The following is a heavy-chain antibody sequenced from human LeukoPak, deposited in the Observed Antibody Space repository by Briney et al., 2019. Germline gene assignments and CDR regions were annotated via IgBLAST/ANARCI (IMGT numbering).Heavy chain of an antibody. Sequence: PETLSLTCTVSGGSISSYYWSWIRQPPGKGLEWIGYIYYSGSTNYNPSLKSRVTISVDTSKNQFSLKLSSVTAADTAVYYCARAGDTAMDNYYYGMDVWGQGTTVTVSS. J-gene: IGHJ6*02. CDR3: ARAGDTAMDNYYYGMDV. CDR1: GGSISSYY. D-gene: IGHD5-18*01. CDR2: IYYSGST. V-gene: IGHV4-59*01.